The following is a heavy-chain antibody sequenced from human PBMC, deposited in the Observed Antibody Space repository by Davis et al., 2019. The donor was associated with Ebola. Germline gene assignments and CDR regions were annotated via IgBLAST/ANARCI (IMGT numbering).Heavy chain of an antibody. Sequence: PSETLSLTCTVSGGSISSGGYYWSWIRQHPGKGLEWIGYIDYSGSTYYNPSLKSRVTISVDTSKNQFSLKLSSVTAADTAVYYCARDRYYGDHYFDYWGQGTLVIVSS. CDR3: ARDRYYGDHYFDY. V-gene: IGHV4-31*03. D-gene: IGHD4-17*01. CDR2: IDYSGST. J-gene: IGHJ4*02. CDR1: GGSISSGGYY.